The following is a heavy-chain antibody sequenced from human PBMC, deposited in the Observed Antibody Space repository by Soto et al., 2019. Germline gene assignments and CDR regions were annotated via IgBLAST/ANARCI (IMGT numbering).Heavy chain of an antibody. J-gene: IGHJ5*02. CDR1: GDSIDTSRYY. Sequence: QVQLQESGPGLVKPSETLFLNSTVSGDSIDTSRYYWGWIRQPPGKGLEWIGSIYYSGTTYYNPSLKSRVAISADTSKNQFSLTLTSVTAADTAFYYCARLKGAFLITTYNWFDPWGQGTLVTVSS. D-gene: IGHD3-22*01. V-gene: IGHV4-39*01. CDR2: IYYSGTT. CDR3: ARLKGAFLITTYNWFDP.